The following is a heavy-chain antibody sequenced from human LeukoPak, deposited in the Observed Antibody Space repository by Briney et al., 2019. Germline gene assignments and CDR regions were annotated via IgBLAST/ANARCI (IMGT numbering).Heavy chain of an antibody. Sequence: ASVKVSCKASGYTFTSCGISWVRQAPGQGLEWMGWISAYNGNTNYAQKLQGRVTMTTDTSTSTAYMELRSLRSDDTAVYYCARSRPDQYGSGSYEPFDYWGQGTLVTVSS. D-gene: IGHD3-10*01. CDR3: ARSRPDQYGSGSYEPFDY. CDR2: ISAYNGNT. CDR1: GYTFTSCG. V-gene: IGHV1-18*01. J-gene: IGHJ4*02.